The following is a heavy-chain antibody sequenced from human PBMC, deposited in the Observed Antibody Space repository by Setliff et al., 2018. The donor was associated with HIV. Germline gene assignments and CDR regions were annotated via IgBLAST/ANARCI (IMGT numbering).Heavy chain of an antibody. Sequence: SVKVSCKASGGTFSSYAISWVRQAPGQGLEWMGGIIPIFGTANYAQKFQGRVTITTDESTSTAYMELSSLRSEDTAVYYCARGLRLGELSLHLDYWGQGTLVTVSS. V-gene: IGHV1-69*05. CDR2: IIPIFGTA. CDR1: GGTFSSYA. D-gene: IGHD3-16*02. CDR3: ARGLRLGELSLHLDY. J-gene: IGHJ4*02.